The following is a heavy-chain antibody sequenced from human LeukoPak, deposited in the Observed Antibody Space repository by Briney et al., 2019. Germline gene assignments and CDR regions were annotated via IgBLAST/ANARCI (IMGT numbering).Heavy chain of an antibody. Sequence: KPGGSLRLSCVASGFAFSDDSMNWVRQPPGKGLEWVSSISSTSKYIYYADSVKGRFTISRDNAKNSLFLQMNNLRVDDSAVYYCAREYTAMAYDYWGQGNLVTVSS. J-gene: IGHJ4*02. D-gene: IGHD5-18*01. CDR1: GFAFSDDS. CDR2: ISSTSKYI. V-gene: IGHV3-21*01. CDR3: AREYTAMAYDY.